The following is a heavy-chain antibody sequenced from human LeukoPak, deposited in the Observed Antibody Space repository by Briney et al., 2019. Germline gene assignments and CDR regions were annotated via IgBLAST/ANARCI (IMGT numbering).Heavy chain of an antibody. CDR2: IYHGDSDT. Sequence: GESLKISCKGSGYSFTTYWIGWVRRMPGRGLEWMGVIYHGDSDTRYSPSFQGQVTISADKSISTAYLQWSSLKASDTAMYYRARQFRDSSGYYSYYFDYWGQGTLVTVSS. CDR3: ARQFRDSSGYYSYYFDY. CDR1: GYSFTTYW. J-gene: IGHJ4*02. D-gene: IGHD3-22*01. V-gene: IGHV5-51*01.